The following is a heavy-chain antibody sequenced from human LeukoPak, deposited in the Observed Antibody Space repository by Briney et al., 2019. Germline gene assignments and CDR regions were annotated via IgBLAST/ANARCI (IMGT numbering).Heavy chain of an antibody. CDR3: TRLLKYSGSYYCDY. D-gene: IGHD1-26*01. Sequence: SKTLSLTCTVSGGSISSNRHYWGWIRQPPGKGLEWIGNIYYGGSTYYNPSLKSRVTISVDTSKNQFSLKLSSVTAADTAVYYCTRLLKYSGSYYCDYWGQGSLVTVSS. J-gene: IGHJ4*02. CDR1: GGSISSNRHY. V-gene: IGHV4-39*01. CDR2: IYYGGST.